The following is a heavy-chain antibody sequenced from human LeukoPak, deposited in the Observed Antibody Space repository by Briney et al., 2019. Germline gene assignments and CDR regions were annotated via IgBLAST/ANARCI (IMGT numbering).Heavy chain of an antibody. Sequence: PSETLSLTCTVSGGSISSSSYYWGWIRQPPGKGLVWIGSIYYSGSTYYNPSLKSRVTISVDTSKNQFSLKLSSVTAADTAVYYCARARIQLWHTLDYWGQGTLVTVSS. CDR3: ARARIQLWHTLDY. V-gene: IGHV4-39*01. D-gene: IGHD5-18*01. J-gene: IGHJ4*02. CDR2: IYYSGST. CDR1: GGSISSSSYY.